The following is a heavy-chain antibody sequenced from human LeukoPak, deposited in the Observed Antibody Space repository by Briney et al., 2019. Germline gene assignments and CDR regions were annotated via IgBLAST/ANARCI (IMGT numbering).Heavy chain of an antibody. V-gene: IGHV1-18*01. Sequence: ASVKVSCKASGYTFTSYGISWVRQAPGHGLEWMGWISAYNGNTNYAQKLQGRVTMTTDTSTSTAYMELRSLRSDDTAVYYCARTKPLAAAGPYYFDYWGQGTLVTVSS. J-gene: IGHJ4*02. CDR1: GYTFTSYG. CDR3: ARTKPLAAAGPYYFDY. CDR2: ISAYNGNT. D-gene: IGHD6-13*01.